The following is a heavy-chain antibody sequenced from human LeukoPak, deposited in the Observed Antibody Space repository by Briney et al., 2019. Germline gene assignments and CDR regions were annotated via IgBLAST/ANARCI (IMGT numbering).Heavy chain of an antibody. CDR3: ARDHYTNSPGAFDY. J-gene: IGHJ4*02. Sequence: ASVKVSCKASGYTFTKYAMNWVRQAPGQGLEWMGWINTNTGNPTYAQGVTEQFVFSLDTSVSTAYLQITNLKAEDTAVYYCARDHYTNSPGAFDYWGQGTLVTVSS. V-gene: IGHV7-4-1*02. D-gene: IGHD2-2*02. CDR2: INTNTGNP. CDR1: GYTFTKYA.